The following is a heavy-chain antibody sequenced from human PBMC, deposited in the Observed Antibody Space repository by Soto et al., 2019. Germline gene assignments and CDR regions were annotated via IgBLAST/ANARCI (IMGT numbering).Heavy chain of an antibody. V-gene: IGHV2-5*02. Sequence: QITLKESGPTLVKPTQTLTLTCTFSGFSLTTSGVGVGWIRQPPGKALEWLALIYWDDDKRYSPSLKSRLTITRDASKNQVVLTMTNMDPVDTATYYCLSRAEPPRGGYYFDYWGQVTLVTVSS. CDR1: GFSLTTSGVG. CDR3: LSRAEPPRGGYYFDY. CDR2: IYWDDDK. D-gene: IGHD1-26*01. J-gene: IGHJ4*02.